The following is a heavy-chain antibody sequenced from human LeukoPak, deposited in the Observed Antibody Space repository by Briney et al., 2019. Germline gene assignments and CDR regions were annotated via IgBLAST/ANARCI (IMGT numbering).Heavy chain of an antibody. V-gene: IGHV3-9*03. CDR1: GFTFDDYA. J-gene: IGHJ3*02. CDR3: AKDSEQLGAGAYDAFDI. Sequence: GGSLRLSCAASGFTFDDYAMHWVRQAPGKGLEWVSGISWNSGSIGYADSVKGRFTISRDNAKNSLYLQMNSLRAEDMALYYCAKDSEQLGAGAYDAFDIWGQGTMVTVSS. D-gene: IGHD6-6*01. CDR2: ISWNSGSI.